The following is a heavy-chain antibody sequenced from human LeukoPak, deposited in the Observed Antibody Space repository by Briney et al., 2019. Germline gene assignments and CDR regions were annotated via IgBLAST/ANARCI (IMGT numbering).Heavy chain of an antibody. Sequence: KPGGSLRLSCAASGFTFSDYYMSWIRQAPGKGLEWVSYISSSGSTIYYADSVKGRFTISRDNAKNSLYQQMNSLRAEDTAVYYCAREWIAAAGTNWFDPWGQGTLVTVSS. D-gene: IGHD6-13*01. CDR2: ISSSGSTI. J-gene: IGHJ5*02. CDR1: GFTFSDYY. V-gene: IGHV3-11*01. CDR3: AREWIAAAGTNWFDP.